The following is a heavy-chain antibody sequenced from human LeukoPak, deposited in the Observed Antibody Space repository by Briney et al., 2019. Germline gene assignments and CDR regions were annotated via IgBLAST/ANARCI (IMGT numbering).Heavy chain of an antibody. CDR1: GFTCSCYS. Sequence: GSLRLSCAASGFTCSCYSMNWVRQAPGKGLEWVSYINSSSSTIYYADSVKGRFTISRDNAKNSLYLQMNSLRAEDPAVYYCAKDGPYPLPEIDYWGQGTLVTVSS. J-gene: IGHJ4*02. CDR2: INSSSSTI. V-gene: IGHV3-48*01. D-gene: IGHD2-2*01. CDR3: AKDGPYPLPEIDY.